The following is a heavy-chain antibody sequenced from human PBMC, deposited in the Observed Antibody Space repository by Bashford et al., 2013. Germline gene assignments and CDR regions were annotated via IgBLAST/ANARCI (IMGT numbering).Heavy chain of an antibody. J-gene: IGHJ4*02. V-gene: IGHV3-66*01. CDR3: ARAPYSTIWYSDY. CDR1: GFTVSTNY. CDR2: IYSGGNT. D-gene: IGHD6-13*01. Sequence: GSLRLSCVASGFTVSTNYMSWVRQAPGKGLEWVSVIYSGGNTYYADSVKGRFTLSRDNSMNTLYLQMNSLRAEDTAVYYCARAPYSTIWYSDYWGRGTLVTVSS.